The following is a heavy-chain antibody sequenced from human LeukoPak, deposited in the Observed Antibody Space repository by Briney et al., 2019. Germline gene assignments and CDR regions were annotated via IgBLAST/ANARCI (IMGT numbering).Heavy chain of an antibody. Sequence: GGSLRLSCAASGFTVSSNYMSWVRQAPGKGLEWVSGISDSGGSTYYADSVKGRFTISRDNSKNTLYLQMNSLRAEDTAVYYCAKQDPSSSGWYPWGQGTLVTVSS. V-gene: IGHV3-23*01. CDR1: GFTVSSNY. CDR3: AKQDPSSSGWYP. J-gene: IGHJ5*02. D-gene: IGHD6-19*01. CDR2: ISDSGGST.